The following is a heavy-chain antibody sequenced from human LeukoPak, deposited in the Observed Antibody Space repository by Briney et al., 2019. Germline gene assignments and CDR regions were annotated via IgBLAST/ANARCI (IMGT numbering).Heavy chain of an antibody. V-gene: IGHV3-23*01. Sequence: GGSLRLSCAASGFTFSSHAMSWVRQAPGKGLEWVSGISGRGDSTVYADSVKGRFTISRDNSGNTLFLQMNSLRVEDTAVYYCAKDQGAGHGAYTWSTFDYWGPETLVTVFS. CDR3: AKDQGAGHGAYTWSTFDY. CDR1: GFTFSSHA. D-gene: IGHD1-20*01. CDR2: ISGRGDST. J-gene: IGHJ4*01.